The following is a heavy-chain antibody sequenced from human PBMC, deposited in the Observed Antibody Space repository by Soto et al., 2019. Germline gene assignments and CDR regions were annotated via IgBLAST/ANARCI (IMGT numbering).Heavy chain of an antibody. J-gene: IGHJ4*02. V-gene: IGHV4-31*02. CDR1: RVSVNTNAFC. Sequence: QILPVMWSVSRVSVNTNAFCWTWICQNPGKGPECIGHICSSGRAPYRPALKTRLAISLGASKNHFSLQLTSVAAADTAAYYCARALSTHIAVAGMGYFDSWGPGTLVTV. CDR3: ARALSTHIAVAGMGYFDS. CDR2: ICSSGRA. D-gene: IGHD6-19*01.